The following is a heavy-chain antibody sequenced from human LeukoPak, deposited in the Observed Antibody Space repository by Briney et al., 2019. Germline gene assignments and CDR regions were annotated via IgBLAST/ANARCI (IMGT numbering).Heavy chain of an antibody. CDR2: INHSGST. CDR3: ARGLYYYDSSGYYNETGDAFDI. Sequence: SETLSLTRAVYGGSFSGYYWSWIRQPPGKGLEWIGEINHSGSTNYNPSLKSRVTISVDTSKNQFSLKLSSVTAADTAVYYCARGLYYYDSSGYYNETGDAFDIWGQGTVVTVSS. V-gene: IGHV4-34*01. D-gene: IGHD3-22*01. CDR1: GGSFSGYY. J-gene: IGHJ3*02.